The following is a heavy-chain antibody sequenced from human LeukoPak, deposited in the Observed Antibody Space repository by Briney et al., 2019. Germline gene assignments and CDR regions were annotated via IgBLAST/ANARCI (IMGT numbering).Heavy chain of an antibody. V-gene: IGHV4-39*07. J-gene: IGHJ3*02. D-gene: IGHD2-15*01. Sequence: PSETLSLTCTVSGGSISSSSYYWGWIRQPPGKGLEWIGSIYYSGCTYYNPSLKSRVTISVDTSKNQFSLKLSSVTAADTAVYYCAREGAAYCSGGSCYSKAFDIWGQGTMVTVSS. CDR3: AREGAAYCSGGSCYSKAFDI. CDR2: IYYSGCT. CDR1: GGSISSSSYY.